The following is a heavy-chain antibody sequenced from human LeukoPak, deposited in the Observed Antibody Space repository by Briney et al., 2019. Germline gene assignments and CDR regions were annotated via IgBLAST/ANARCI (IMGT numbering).Heavy chain of an antibody. V-gene: IGHV3-30-3*01. CDR2: ISYDGSNK. D-gene: IGHD3-3*01. CDR1: GFTFSSYA. CDR3: ARDLGSYDFWSGYDNYYYYMDV. Sequence: GRSLRLSCAASGFTFSSYAMHWVRQAPGKGLEWVAVISYDGSNKYYADSVKGRFTISRDNSKNTLYLQMNSLRAEDTAVYYCARDLGSYDFWSGYDNYYYYMDVWGKGTTVIVSS. J-gene: IGHJ6*03.